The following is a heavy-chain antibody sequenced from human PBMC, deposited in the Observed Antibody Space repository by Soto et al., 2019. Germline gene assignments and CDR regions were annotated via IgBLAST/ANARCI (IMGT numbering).Heavy chain of an antibody. CDR1: GFTFSDYY. D-gene: IGHD2-15*01. V-gene: IGHV3-11*01. CDR3: ARDGLHCSGGRCYGVPMDV. Sequence: GGSLRLSCAASGFTFSDYYMSWIRQAPGKGLEWVSYISSSGSTIYYAESVKGRITISRDDAKNSLYLQMNSLRDEDTAVYYFARDGLHCSGGRCYGVPMDVWGKGTTVTVSS. CDR2: ISSSGSTI. J-gene: IGHJ6*03.